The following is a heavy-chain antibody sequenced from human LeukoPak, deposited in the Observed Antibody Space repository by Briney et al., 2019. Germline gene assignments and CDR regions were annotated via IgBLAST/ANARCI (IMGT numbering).Heavy chain of an antibody. J-gene: IGHJ4*02. D-gene: IGHD5-12*01. Sequence: GGSLRLSCAASGFPFSAYWMNWVRQAPGKGLEWVANINQDGSEKYYVDSVKGRFTISRDNAKNSLYLHMNSLRDEDTAVYYCARAMRSGYDYWGQGTLVTVSS. CDR2: INQDGSEK. CDR3: ARAMRSGYDY. CDR1: GFPFSAYW. V-gene: IGHV3-7*02.